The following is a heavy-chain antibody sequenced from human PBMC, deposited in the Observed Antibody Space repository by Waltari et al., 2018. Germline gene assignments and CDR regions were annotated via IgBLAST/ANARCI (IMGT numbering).Heavy chain of an antibody. J-gene: IGHJ4*02. D-gene: IGHD3-10*01. CDR3: ARGSADFVRFWDS. Sequence: EVYLAESGGGLVQTGGSLRLSCVASGFPLLTSSMPWVRQAPGKGLEWVANIKFDGTGEYYVDSVRGRFTISRDNTKNSLYLQMNRLRDDDTAVYYCARGSADFVRFWDSWGQGTLVTVSS. CDR2: IKFDGTGE. V-gene: IGHV3-7*03. CDR1: GFPLLTSS.